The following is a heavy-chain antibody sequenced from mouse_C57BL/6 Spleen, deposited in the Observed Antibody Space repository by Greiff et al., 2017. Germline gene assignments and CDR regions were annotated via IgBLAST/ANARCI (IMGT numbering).Heavy chain of an antibody. V-gene: IGHV1-82*01. Sequence: SGPELVKPGASVKISCKASGYAFSSSWMNWVKQRPGKGLEWIGRIYPGDGDTNYNGKFKGKATLTADKSSSTAYMQLSSLTSEDSAVYFCARDDYDGEGYAMDYWGQGTSVTVSS. J-gene: IGHJ4*01. CDR1: GYAFSSSW. CDR2: IYPGDGDT. D-gene: IGHD2-4*01. CDR3: ARDDYDGEGYAMDY.